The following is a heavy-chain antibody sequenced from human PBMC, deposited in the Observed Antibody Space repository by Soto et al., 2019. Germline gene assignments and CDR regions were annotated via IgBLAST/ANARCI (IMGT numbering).Heavy chain of an antibody. CDR2: INDRGSI. Sequence: QVQLQQWGAGPLRPLETLSLTCGVSGGSFSGYYWAWIRQSPGKGLEWIGEINDRGSINYNPSLKSRVSISVDPSKNHYSLNLRSVTAADTAVYYCARESHDILTGPPWVWYFDLWGRDTLVTVSS. CDR3: ARESHDILTGPPWVWYFDL. D-gene: IGHD3-9*01. J-gene: IGHJ2*01. CDR1: GGSFSGYY. V-gene: IGHV4-34*01.